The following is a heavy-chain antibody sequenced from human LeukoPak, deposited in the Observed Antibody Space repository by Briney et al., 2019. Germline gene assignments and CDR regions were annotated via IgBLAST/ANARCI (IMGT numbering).Heavy chain of an antibody. V-gene: IGHV3-7*04. Sequence: GGSLRLSCAASGFPFSSYWMAWVRQAPGKGLEWVATITLDGSDSYYVDSVKGRFTVSRDNTKNSLYLQMNSLRAEDTAVFYCTTENWYVFENWGQGSLVTVSS. D-gene: IGHD1-1*01. J-gene: IGHJ4*02. CDR1: GFPFSSYW. CDR2: ITLDGSDS. CDR3: TTENWYVFEN.